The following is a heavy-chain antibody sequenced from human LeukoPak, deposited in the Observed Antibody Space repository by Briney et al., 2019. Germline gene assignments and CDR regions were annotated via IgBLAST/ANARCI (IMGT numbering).Heavy chain of an antibody. V-gene: IGHV3-73*01. J-gene: IGHJ4*02. CDR3: TSRGWP. CDR1: GFTFSGSS. D-gene: IGHD6-19*01. Sequence: GGSLRLSCAASGFTFSGSSMQWVRQAPGKGLEWVGRIRSKAHGYATAYAASVKGRFTISRDDSKNTAYLQMNSLKTEDTAVYYCTSRGWPWGQGTLVTVSS. CDR2: IRSKAHGYAT.